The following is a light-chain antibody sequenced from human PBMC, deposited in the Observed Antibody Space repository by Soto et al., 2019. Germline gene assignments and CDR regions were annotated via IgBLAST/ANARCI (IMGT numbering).Light chain of an antibody. CDR3: QQRSNWPPRWT. J-gene: IGKJ2*01. CDR2: DAS. Sequence: EIVLTQSPATLSLSPGERATLSCRASQSVSSYLAWYQQKPGQAPRLLIYDASNRATGIPARFSGSGSGTDFTLTISSLEPEGFAVYYCQQRSNWPPRWTFGQGTKLEIK. CDR1: QSVSSY. V-gene: IGKV3-11*01.